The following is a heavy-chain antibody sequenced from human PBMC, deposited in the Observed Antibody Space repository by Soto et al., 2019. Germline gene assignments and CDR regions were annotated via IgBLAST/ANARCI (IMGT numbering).Heavy chain of an antibody. CDR2: INPSGGST. V-gene: IGHV1-46*01. J-gene: IGHJ4*02. D-gene: IGHD2-15*01. CDR3: ARGYCSGGSCYLADY. CDR1: GYTFTSYY. Sequence: ASVKVSCKASGYTFTSYYMHWVRQAPGHGLEWMGIINPSGGSTSYAQKFQGRVTMTRDTSTSTVYMELSSLRSEDTAVYYCARGYCSGGSCYLADYWGQGTLVTVSS.